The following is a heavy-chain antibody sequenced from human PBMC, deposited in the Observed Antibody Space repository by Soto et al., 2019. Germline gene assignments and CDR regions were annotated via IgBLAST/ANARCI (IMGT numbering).Heavy chain of an antibody. Sequence: SETLSLTCTVSGGSISSYYWSWIRQPPGKGLEWIGYIYYSGSTNYNPSLKSRVTISVDTSKNQFSLKLSSVTAADTAVYYCARDRRSYCSSTSCLHYYGMDVWGQGTTVTVS. D-gene: IGHD2-2*01. CDR3: ARDRRSYCSSTSCLHYYGMDV. J-gene: IGHJ6*02. CDR1: GGSISSYY. V-gene: IGHV4-59*01. CDR2: IYYSGST.